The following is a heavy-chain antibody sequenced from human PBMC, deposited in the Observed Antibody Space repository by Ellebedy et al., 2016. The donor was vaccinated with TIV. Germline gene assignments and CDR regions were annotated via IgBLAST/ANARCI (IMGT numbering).Heavy chain of an antibody. J-gene: IGHJ4*02. Sequence: ASVKVSCKASGYTFTGYYMHSVRQAPGQRLEWMGWINPNSGGTNYAQKFQGRVTMTRDTSISTAYMALSRLRSDDTAVYYCATGYSSSWYFPSTYWGQGTLVTVSS. CDR2: INPNSGGT. CDR3: ATGYSSSWYFPSTY. V-gene: IGHV1-2*02. CDR1: GYTFTGYY. D-gene: IGHD6-13*01.